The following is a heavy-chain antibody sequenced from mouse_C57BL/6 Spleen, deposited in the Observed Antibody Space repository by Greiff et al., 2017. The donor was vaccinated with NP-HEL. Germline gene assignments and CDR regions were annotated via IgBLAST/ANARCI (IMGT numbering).Heavy chain of an antibody. Sequence: QVQLQQPGAELVKPGASVKLSCKASGYTFTSYWMHWVKQRPGQGLEWIGMIHPNSGSTNYNEKFKSKATLTVDKSSSTAYMQLSSLTSEDSAVYYCAERDYDRYFDVWGTGTTVTVSA. CDR3: AERDYDRYFDV. CDR2: IHPNSGST. V-gene: IGHV1-64*01. J-gene: IGHJ1*03. D-gene: IGHD2-4*01. CDR1: GYTFTSYW.